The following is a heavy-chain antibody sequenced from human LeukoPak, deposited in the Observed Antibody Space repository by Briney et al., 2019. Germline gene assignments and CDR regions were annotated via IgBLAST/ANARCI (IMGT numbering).Heavy chain of an antibody. Sequence: SETLSLTCTVSGGSISSSSYYWGWIRQPPGKGLEWIGSIYYSGSTYYNPSLKSRVTISVDTSKNQFSLKLSSVTAADTAVYYCARAGYDFWTIPDYWGQGTLVTVSS. D-gene: IGHD3-3*01. J-gene: IGHJ4*02. CDR2: IYYSGST. V-gene: IGHV4-39*01. CDR1: GGSISSSSYY. CDR3: ARAGYDFWTIPDY.